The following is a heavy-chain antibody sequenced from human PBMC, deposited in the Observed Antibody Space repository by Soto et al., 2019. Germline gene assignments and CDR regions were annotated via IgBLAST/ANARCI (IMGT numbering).Heavy chain of an antibody. CDR3: ARAFDILTRYYFDY. J-gene: IGHJ4*02. D-gene: IGHD3-9*01. Sequence: PSETLSLTCTVSGGSISSYYWSWIRQPPGKELQYIGYIYYSGSANYNPSLKSRVTISVDTSKNQFSLKLSSVTAADTAVYYCARAFDILTRYYFDYWGQGTLVTVSS. CDR2: IYYSGSA. CDR1: GGSISSYY. V-gene: IGHV4-59*08.